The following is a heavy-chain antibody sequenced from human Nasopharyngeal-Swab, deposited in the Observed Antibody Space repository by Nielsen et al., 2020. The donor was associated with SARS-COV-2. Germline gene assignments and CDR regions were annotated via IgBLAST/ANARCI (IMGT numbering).Heavy chain of an antibody. V-gene: IGHV1-18*01. Sequence: ASVKVSCKASGYTFTSYGISWVRQAPGQGLEWMGRISAYNGNTNYAQKLQGRVTMTTDTSTSTAYMELRSLRSDDTAVYYCARVLYDYIWGSYRSCGYWGQGTLVTVSS. D-gene: IGHD3-16*02. J-gene: IGHJ4*02. CDR1: GYTFTSYG. CDR2: ISAYNGNT. CDR3: ARVLYDYIWGSYRSCGY.